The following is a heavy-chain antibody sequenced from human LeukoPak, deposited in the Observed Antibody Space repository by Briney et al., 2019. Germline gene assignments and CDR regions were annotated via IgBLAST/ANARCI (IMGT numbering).Heavy chain of an antibody. CDR2: MNPNSGNT. V-gene: IGHV1-8*01. D-gene: IGHD7-27*01. CDR1: GYTFTSYD. Sequence: ASVKVSCKASGYTFTSYDINWVRQATGQGLEWMGWMNPNSGNTGYAQKFQGRVTMTRNTSISTAYMELSSLRSEDTAVYYCARSPIGLGFFDYWGQGTLVTVSS. J-gene: IGHJ4*02. CDR3: ARSPIGLGFFDY.